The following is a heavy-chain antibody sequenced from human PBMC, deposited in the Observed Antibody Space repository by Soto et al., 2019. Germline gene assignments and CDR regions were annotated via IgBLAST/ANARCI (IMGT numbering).Heavy chain of an antibody. J-gene: IGHJ6*02. D-gene: IGHD2-2*01. V-gene: IGHV3-23*01. Sequence: PGGSLRLSCAASGFTFSSYGMNWVRQAPGKGLEWVSVISGSGDSTYYADSVKGRFTISRDNSKNTLYLQMNSLRAEDTAVYYCAKDLQDIVLVPAARDLYGMDVWGQGTTVTVSS. CDR3: AKDLQDIVLVPAARDLYGMDV. CDR2: ISGSGDST. CDR1: GFTFSSYG.